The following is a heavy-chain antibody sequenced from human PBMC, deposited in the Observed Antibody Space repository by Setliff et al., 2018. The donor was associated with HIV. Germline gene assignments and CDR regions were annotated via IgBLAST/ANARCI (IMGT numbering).Heavy chain of an antibody. Sequence: SETLSLTCAVSDYSISTNEWWGWIRQPPGKGLAWIGYISNSGKTYYNPSLNSRVTLSADTSKNQLSLRLSSVTAADTAVYYCARGPTVTARRERAFDIWGQGTMVTVSS. CDR3: ARGPTVTARRERAFDI. D-gene: IGHD4-17*01. V-gene: IGHV4-28*03. CDR2: ISNSGKT. CDR1: DYSISTNEW. J-gene: IGHJ3*02.